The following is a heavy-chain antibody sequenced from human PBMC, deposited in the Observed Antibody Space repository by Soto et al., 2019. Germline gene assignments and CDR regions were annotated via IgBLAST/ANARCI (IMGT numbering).Heavy chain of an antibody. CDR2: IHHNGTT. CDR3: VSYGSGTYYSGYLFDV. J-gene: IGHJ4*02. CDR1: CRSLSSFF. D-gene: IGHD3-10*01. V-gene: IGHV4-34*01. Sequence: SGTLSLAWTVDCRSLSSFFWRRNRQAPGKGMGMIGEIHHNGTTNYNPHLKSRVTISVDTFKNQFSLELSSVTAAHTALYYCVSYGSGTYYSGYLFDVWSQGSLVT.